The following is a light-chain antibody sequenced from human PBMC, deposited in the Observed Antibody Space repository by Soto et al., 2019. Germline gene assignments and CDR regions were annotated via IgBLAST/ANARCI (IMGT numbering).Light chain of an antibody. J-gene: IGKJ4*01. V-gene: IGKV3-20*01. Sequence: EIVLTQSPGTLSLSPGERATLSCRASQSVSSSYLAWYQQKPGQAPRLLIYGASSRATGIPDRFSGSGSGTDFTLTISRLEPEDFAVYFCPDTFGGGTKVESK. CDR2: GAS. CDR1: QSVSSSY. CDR3: PDT.